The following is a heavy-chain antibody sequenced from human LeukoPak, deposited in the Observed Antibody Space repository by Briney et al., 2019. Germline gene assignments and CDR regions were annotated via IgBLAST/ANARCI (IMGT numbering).Heavy chain of an antibody. V-gene: IGHV1-2*06. CDR1: GYTFTGYH. D-gene: IGHD2-2*01. J-gene: IGHJ4*02. Sequence: VASVKVSCTASGYTFTGYHMHWVRQAPGQGLEWMGRINPNIGDTNYAQKFQGRVTMTRDTSISTAYMELSRLRSDDTAVYYCARDYCSSTSCLFDYWGQGTLVTVSS. CDR3: ARDYCSSTSCLFDY. CDR2: INPNIGDT.